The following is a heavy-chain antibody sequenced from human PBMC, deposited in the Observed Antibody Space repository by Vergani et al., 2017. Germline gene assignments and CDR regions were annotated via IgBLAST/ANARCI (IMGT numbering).Heavy chain of an antibody. CDR3: AKDRTYDILTGYYRQHDAFDI. V-gene: IGHV3-23*04. Sequence: EVQLVQSGGGLVQPGGSLRLSCAASGFTFSSYAMSWVRQAPGKGLEWVSAISGSGGSTYYADSVKGRFTISRDNSKNTLYLQMNSLRAEDTAVYYCAKDRTYDILTGYYRQHDAFDIWGQGTMVTVSS. CDR1: GFTFSSYA. J-gene: IGHJ3*02. CDR2: ISGSGGST. D-gene: IGHD3-9*01.